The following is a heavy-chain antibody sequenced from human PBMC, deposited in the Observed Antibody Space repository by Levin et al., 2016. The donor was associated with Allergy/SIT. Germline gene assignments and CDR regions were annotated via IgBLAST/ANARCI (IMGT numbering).Heavy chain of an antibody. D-gene: IGHD3-16*01. CDR2: ISSSSSYI. J-gene: IGHJ3*02. CDR1: GFTFSSYS. CDR3: ARDGGYELFDAFDI. Sequence: GESLKISCAASGFTFSSYSMNWVRQAPGKGLEWVSSISSSSSYIYYADSVKGRFTISRDNAKNSLYLQMNSLRAEDTAVYYCARDGGYELFDAFDIWGQGTMVTVSS. V-gene: IGHV3-21*01.